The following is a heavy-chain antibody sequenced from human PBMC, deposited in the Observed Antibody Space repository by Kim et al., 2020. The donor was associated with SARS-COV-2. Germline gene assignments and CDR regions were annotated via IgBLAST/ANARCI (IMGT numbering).Heavy chain of an antibody. J-gene: IGHJ3*01. V-gene: IGHV4-39*01. CDR2: GTT. CDR3: ARQADGFAYDL. Sequence: GTTHYNPALGKRVTISIDTSKNQLSLRLTSVTAADTALYYCARQADGFAYDLWGQGTKVVVSS. D-gene: IGHD3-10*01.